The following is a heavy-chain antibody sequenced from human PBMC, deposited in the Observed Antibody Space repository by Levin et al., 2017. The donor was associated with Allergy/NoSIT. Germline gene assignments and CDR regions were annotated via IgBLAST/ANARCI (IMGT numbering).Heavy chain of an antibody. V-gene: IGHV3-30*18. Sequence: LSLTCAASGFTFSSYGMHWVRQAPGKGLEWVAVISYDGSNKYYADSVKGRFTISRDNSKNTLYLQMNSLRAEDTAVYYCAKGDNVYYFDYWGQGTLVTVSS. D-gene: IGHD1-1*01. CDR1: GFTFSSYG. CDR3: AKGDNVYYFDY. CDR2: ISYDGSNK. J-gene: IGHJ4*02.